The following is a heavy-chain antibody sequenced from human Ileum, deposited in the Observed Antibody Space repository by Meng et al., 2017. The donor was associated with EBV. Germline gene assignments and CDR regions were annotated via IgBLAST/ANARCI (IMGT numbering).Heavy chain of an antibody. Sequence: EGHLVESGGGFVQPGGSLRLSCAASGFIFNNYAMSWVRQTPGKGLEWVSAISGGADSTYYVHSVEGRFTISRDNSKNTLYLQMNSLRAEDSAVYYCAKGRAGNWFDPWGQGTLVTVSS. V-gene: IGHV3-23*04. CDR2: ISGGADST. CDR3: AKGRAGNWFDP. J-gene: IGHJ5*02. CDR1: GFIFNNYA.